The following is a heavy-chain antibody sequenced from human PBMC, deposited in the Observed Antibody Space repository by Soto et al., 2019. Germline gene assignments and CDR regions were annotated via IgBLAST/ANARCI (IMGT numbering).Heavy chain of an antibody. CDR3: AKDRARYCGGGSCYSIFDY. D-gene: IGHD2-15*01. Sequence: QVQLVESGGGVVQPGRSLRLSCAASGFTFSSYGMHWVRQAPGKELEWVAVISYDGSNKYYEDSVKGRFTISRDNSKNTLYLQMNSLRAEDTAVYYCAKDRARYCGGGSCYSIFDYWGQGTLVTVSS. V-gene: IGHV3-30*18. CDR1: GFTFSSYG. J-gene: IGHJ4*02. CDR2: ISYDGSNK.